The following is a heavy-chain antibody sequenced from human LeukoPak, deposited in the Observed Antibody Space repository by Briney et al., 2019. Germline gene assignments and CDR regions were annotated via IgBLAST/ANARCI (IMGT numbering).Heavy chain of an antibody. CDR1: GFTFSTFA. CDR3: ATYRQVLLPFES. CDR2: IFPSGGEI. D-gene: IGHD2/OR15-2a*01. J-gene: IGHJ4*02. Sequence: GGSLRLSCEASGFTFSTFAMIWVRQPPGRGLEWVSSIFPSGGEIHYADSVRGRFTISRDNSKSTLSLQMNSLRAEDTAIYYCATYRQVLLPFESWGQGTLVTVSS. V-gene: IGHV3-23*01.